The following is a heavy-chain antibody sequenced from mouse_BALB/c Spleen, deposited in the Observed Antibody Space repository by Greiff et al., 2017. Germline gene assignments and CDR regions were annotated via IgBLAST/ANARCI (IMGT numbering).Heavy chain of an antibody. CDR3: ARKAYGIMGYFDV. V-gene: IGHV2-6-7*01. CDR2: IWGDGST. J-gene: IGHJ1*01. D-gene: IGHD2-1*01. CDR1: GFSLTGYG. Sequence: VQLQESGPGLVAPSQSLSITCTVSGFSLTGYGVNWVRQPPGKGLEWLGMIWGDGSTDYNSALKSRLSISKDNSKSQVFLKMNSLQTDDTARYYCARKAYGIMGYFDVWGAGTTVTVSS.